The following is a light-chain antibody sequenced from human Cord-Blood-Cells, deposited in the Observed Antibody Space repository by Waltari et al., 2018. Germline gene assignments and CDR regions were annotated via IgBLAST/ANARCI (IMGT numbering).Light chain of an antibody. Sequence: DIQMTQSPSSLSASVGDRVTITCRASQSISSYLNWYQQKPWKAPKLLIYAASSLQSGVPSRFSGSGSATDFTLTISSLRPEDFATYYCRQSYSTPRFTFGPGTKVDI. CDR2: AAS. CDR3: RQSYSTPRFT. CDR1: QSISSY. V-gene: IGKV1-39*01. J-gene: IGKJ3*01.